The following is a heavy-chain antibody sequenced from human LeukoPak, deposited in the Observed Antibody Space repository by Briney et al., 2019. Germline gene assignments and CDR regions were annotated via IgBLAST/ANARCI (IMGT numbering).Heavy chain of an antibody. Sequence: ASVKVSCKASGYTFTSYGIGWVRQAPGQGLEWMGWISAYNGNTNYAQKLQGRVTMTTDTSTSTAYMELRSLRSDDTAVYYYARRPADYYGSGSYPDYWGQGTLVTVSS. CDR3: ARRPADYYGSGSYPDY. CDR1: GYTFTSYG. J-gene: IGHJ4*02. D-gene: IGHD3-10*01. CDR2: ISAYNGNT. V-gene: IGHV1-18*01.